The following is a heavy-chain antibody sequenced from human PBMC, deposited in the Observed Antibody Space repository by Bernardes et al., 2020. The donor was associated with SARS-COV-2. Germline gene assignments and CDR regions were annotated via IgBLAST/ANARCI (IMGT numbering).Heavy chain of an antibody. D-gene: IGHD3-10*01. CDR2: NDNDRNYR. J-gene: IGHJ4*02. Sequence: GGSLRLSCTASGFTFRSYWMHWLRQAPGEGLVWVSRNDNDRNYRDHADSVTGRFTISRDNAKNTLYLQMDSLRVEDTAVYYCGRDLSGRADYWGPGTLVTVSS. CDR1: GFTFRSYW. CDR3: GRDLSGRADY. V-gene: IGHV3-74*01.